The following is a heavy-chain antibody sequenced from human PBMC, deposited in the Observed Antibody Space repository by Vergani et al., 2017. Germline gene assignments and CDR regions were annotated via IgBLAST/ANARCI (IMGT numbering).Heavy chain of an antibody. J-gene: IGHJ1*01. CDR1: GCTSSYYG. CDR3: ATKSCGTPGCQIGYFRE. Sequence: QVHLVESGGGVVQHGRSLRLSCVVSGCTSSYYGMHWVRQAPGKGLEWVAVISYDGTQKYYADSVKGRFTISRDNSKSTLYLQMNSLRTEDTAVYYCATKSCGTPGCQIGYFREWGQGTLVTVSS. CDR2: ISYDGTQK. D-gene: IGHD1-1*01. V-gene: IGHV3-30*03.